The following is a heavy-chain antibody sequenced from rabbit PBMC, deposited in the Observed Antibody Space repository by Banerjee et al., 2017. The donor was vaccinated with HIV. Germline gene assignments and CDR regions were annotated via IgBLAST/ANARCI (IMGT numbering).Heavy chain of an antibody. CDR2: IYGGSDANT. J-gene: IGHJ4*01. Sequence: QQLEESGGDLVKPGASLTLTCKASGIDFSSYYYMCWVRQAPGKGLEWIACIYGGSDANTYYASWAKGRFTISKTSSTTVTLQMTSLIAADTATYFCARDDTYGYAGAAYAFSLWGQGTLVTVS. CDR1: GIDFSSYYY. CDR3: ARDDTYGYAGAAYAFSL. D-gene: IGHD6-1*01. V-gene: IGHV1S40*01.